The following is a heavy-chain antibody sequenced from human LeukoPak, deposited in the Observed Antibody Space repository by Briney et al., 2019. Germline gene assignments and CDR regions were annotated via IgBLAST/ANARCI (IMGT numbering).Heavy chain of an antibody. CDR2: IYPGDSDT. D-gene: IGHD3-22*01. Sequence: GESLKISCKGSGYSFSIYWIGWVRQMPGKGLEWMGIIYPGDSDTRYSPSFQGQVTISADKSISTAYLQWNSLKASDTAMYYCAGHGASSDFYYYFYPMDVWGQGTTVAVSS. V-gene: IGHV5-51*01. J-gene: IGHJ6*02. CDR1: GYSFSIYW. CDR3: AGHGASSDFYYYFYPMDV.